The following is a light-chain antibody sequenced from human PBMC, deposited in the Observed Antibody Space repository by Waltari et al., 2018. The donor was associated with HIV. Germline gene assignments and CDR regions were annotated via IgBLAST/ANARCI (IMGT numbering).Light chain of an antibody. V-gene: IGKV3-15*01. CDR1: QGVSDK. CDR3: QQYNDWPPPET. CDR2: DAS. J-gene: IGKJ2*01. Sequence: IVMTQSLPTLSVSPGEAATLSCRASQGVSDKLAWYQQKPGQAPRLLIYDASTRATGIPARFSGSGSGTEFTLTISSLQSEDFAVYYCQQYNDWPPPETFGQGTKLDIK.